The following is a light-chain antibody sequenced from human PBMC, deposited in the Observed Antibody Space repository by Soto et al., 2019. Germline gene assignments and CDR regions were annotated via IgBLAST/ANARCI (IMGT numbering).Light chain of an antibody. CDR2: DVS. CDR1: QSVSSSY. J-gene: IGKJ1*01. CDR3: QQYGSSPQT. Sequence: EIVLTQSPGTLYLSPGERATLSCRASQSVSSSYLAWYQQKPGQAPRLLIYDVSSRATGIPDRFSGSGSGTDFTLTISRLEPEDFAVYYCQQYGSSPQTFGQGTKVEIK. V-gene: IGKV3-20*01.